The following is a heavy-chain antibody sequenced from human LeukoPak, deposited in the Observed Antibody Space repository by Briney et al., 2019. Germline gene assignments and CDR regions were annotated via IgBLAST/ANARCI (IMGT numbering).Heavy chain of an antibody. CDR1: GFTFSSYA. CDR3: AKDPLPYSSSWYKWFDP. V-gene: IGHV3-23*01. J-gene: IGHJ5*02. CDR2: ISGSGGST. Sequence: GGSLRLSCAASGFTFSSYAMSWVRQAPVKGLEWVSAISGSGGSTYYADSVKGRFTISRDNSKNTLYLQMNSLRAEDTAVYYCAKDPLPYSSSWYKWFDPWGQGTLVTVSS. D-gene: IGHD6-13*01.